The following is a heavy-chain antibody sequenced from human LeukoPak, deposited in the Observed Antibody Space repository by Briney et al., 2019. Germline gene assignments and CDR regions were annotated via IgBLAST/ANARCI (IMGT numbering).Heavy chain of an antibody. CDR3: ARDGYCSSTSCYVGGFHV. CDR2: IIPIFGTA. Sequence: SVKVSCKASGGTFSSYTISWVRQAPGQGLEWMGGIIPIFGTANYAQKFQGRVTITADESTSTAYMELSSLTSEDTAVYYCARDGYCSSTSCYVGGFHVWGQGTTVTVSS. D-gene: IGHD2-2*03. V-gene: IGHV1-69*13. J-gene: IGHJ6*02. CDR1: GGTFSSYT.